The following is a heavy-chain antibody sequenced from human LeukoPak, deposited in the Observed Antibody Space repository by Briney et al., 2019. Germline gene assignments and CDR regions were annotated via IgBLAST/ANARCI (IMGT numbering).Heavy chain of an antibody. CDR3: ARGIVVVPAAIPY. Sequence: GGSLRLSCAASGFTFSSYWMSWVRQAPGKGLEWVANIKQDGSEKYYVDSVKGRFTISRDNAKNSLYLQMNGLRAEDTAVYYCARGIVVVPAAIPYWGQGTLVTVSS. CDR1: GFTFSSYW. D-gene: IGHD2-2*01. CDR2: IKQDGSEK. J-gene: IGHJ4*02. V-gene: IGHV3-7*03.